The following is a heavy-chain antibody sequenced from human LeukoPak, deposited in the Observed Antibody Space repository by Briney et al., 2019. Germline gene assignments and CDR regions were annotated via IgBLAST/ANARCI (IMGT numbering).Heavy chain of an antibody. CDR2: ISSSGSTI. J-gene: IGHJ4*02. D-gene: IGHD3-10*01. Sequence: GGSLRLSCAASGFTFSDYYMSWIRQAPGKGLEGVSYISSSGSTIYYADSMKSPFTIPTDNAKTSLYLQMPSLRAEDTAVYYCARTATYYYGSGGVIPRYYFDYWGQGTLVTVSS. CDR3: ARTATYYYGSGGVIPRYYFDY. CDR1: GFTFSDYY. V-gene: IGHV3-11*01.